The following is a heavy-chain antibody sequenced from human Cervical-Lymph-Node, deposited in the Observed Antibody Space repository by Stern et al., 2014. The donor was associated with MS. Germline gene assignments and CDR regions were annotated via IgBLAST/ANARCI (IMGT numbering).Heavy chain of an antibody. CDR1: GFSLSNARMG. J-gene: IGHJ5*02. CDR3: ARIRTDILRADP. D-gene: IGHD2-21*01. CDR2: IFSNHEK. Sequence: QVTLKESGPGLVKPTETLTLTCTVSGFSLSNARMGVSWIRQPPGKALEWLAHIFSNHEKSYSPSLKSRLTISKDTSKSQVVLTMTNMDPVDTATYYCARIRTDILRADPWGQGTLVTVSS. V-gene: IGHV2-26*01.